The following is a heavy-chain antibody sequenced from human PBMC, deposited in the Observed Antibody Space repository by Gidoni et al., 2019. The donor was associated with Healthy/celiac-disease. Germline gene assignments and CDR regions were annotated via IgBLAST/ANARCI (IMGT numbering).Heavy chain of an antibody. J-gene: IGHJ6*02. V-gene: IGHV2-5*01. D-gene: IGHD7-27*01. CDR2: IYWNDDK. CDR1: GFSLSTSGVG. CDR3: AHSWVYYYGMDV. Sequence: QITLMESGPTLVKPTQTLTLTCTFSGFSLSTSGVGVGWIRQPPGKALECLSLIYWNDDKRYIPSLKSRLTITKDTSKNQVVLTMTNMDPVDTATYYCAHSWVYYYGMDVWGQGTTVTVSS.